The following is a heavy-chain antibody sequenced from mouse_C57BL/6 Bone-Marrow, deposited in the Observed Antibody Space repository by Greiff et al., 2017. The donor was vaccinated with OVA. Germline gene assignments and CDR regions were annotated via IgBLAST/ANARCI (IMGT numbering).Heavy chain of an antibody. CDR1: GFSFNTYA. V-gene: IGHV10-1*01. CDR3: VSPIYYYGNSLYYYAMDY. J-gene: IGHJ4*01. Sequence: EVQLVESGGGLVQPKGSLKLSCAASGFSFNTYAMNWVRQAPGKGLEWVARIRSKSNNYATYYADSVKDRFTISRDDSESMLYLQMNNLKTEDTAIYYCVSPIYYYGNSLYYYAMDYGGQGTSVTVSS. CDR2: IRSKSNNYAT. D-gene: IGHD1-1*01.